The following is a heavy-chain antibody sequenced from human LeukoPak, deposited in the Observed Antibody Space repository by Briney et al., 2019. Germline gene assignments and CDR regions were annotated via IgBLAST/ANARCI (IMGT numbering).Heavy chain of an antibody. Sequence: SVKVSCKASGGTFSSYAISWVRQAPGQGLEWMGGIIPIFGTANYAQKFQGRVTITTDESTSTAYMELSSLRSEDTAVYYCARDNAPLSTYYDFWSGYFGWGLDVWGKGTTVTVSS. CDR1: GGTFSSYA. J-gene: IGHJ6*04. CDR3: ARDNAPLSTYYDFWSGYFGWGLDV. CDR2: IIPIFGTA. V-gene: IGHV1-69*05. D-gene: IGHD3-3*01.